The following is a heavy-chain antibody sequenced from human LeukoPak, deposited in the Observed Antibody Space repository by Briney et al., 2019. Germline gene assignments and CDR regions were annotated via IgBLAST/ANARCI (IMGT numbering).Heavy chain of an antibody. Sequence: SETLSLTCTVSGGSISSSSYYWGWIRQPPGKGLEWIGSIYYSGSTYYNPSLKSRVTISVDTSKNQFPLKLSSVTAADTAVYYCARGGIVGAQHLDYWGQGTLVTVSS. CDR3: ARGGIVGAQHLDY. CDR2: IYYSGST. CDR1: GGSISSSSYY. D-gene: IGHD1-26*01. J-gene: IGHJ4*02. V-gene: IGHV4-39*01.